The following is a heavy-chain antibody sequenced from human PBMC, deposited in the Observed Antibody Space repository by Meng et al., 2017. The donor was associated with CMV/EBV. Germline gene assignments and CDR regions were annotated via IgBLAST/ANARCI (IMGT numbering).Heavy chain of an antibody. D-gene: IGHD3-3*01. Sequence: GESLKISCAASGFTFSSYSMNWVRQAPGKGLEWVSSISSSSSYIYYADSVKGRFTISRDNAKNSLYLQMYSLRAEDTAVYYCARDPHPYDFWSGYYNPFYYYGMDVWGQGTTVTVSS. CDR3: ARDPHPYDFWSGYYNPFYYYGMDV. J-gene: IGHJ6*02. CDR1: GFTFSSYS. CDR2: ISSSSSYI. V-gene: IGHV3-21*01.